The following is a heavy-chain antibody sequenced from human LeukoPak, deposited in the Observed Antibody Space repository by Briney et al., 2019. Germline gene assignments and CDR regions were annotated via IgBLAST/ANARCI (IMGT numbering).Heavy chain of an antibody. CDR1: GYTFTSYV. V-gene: IGHV1-3*01. Sequence: ASVKVSCKASGYTFTSYVMHWVRQAPGQRLEWMGWINAGNGNTKYSQKFQGRVTITADESTSTAYMELSSLRSEDTAVYYCARLVEYCSGGSCYADWGQGTLVTVSS. J-gene: IGHJ4*02. CDR2: INAGNGNT. CDR3: ARLVEYCSGGSCYAD. D-gene: IGHD2-15*01.